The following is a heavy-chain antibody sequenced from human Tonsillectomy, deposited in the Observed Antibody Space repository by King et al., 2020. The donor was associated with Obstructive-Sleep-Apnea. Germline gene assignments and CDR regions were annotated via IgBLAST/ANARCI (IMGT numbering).Heavy chain of an antibody. V-gene: IGHV3-49*03. CDR1: GFTFGGYA. Sequence: VQLVQSGGGLVQPGRSLRLSCTAAGFTFGGYAMSWFRQAPGKGLGGVVFIRSKTYGGTTEYAASVKGRLTISREDSRSIAHLQMNSLKTEDTAVYYCTRYCSGGSCYADYWGQGTLVTVSS. D-gene: IGHD2-15*01. CDR2: IRSKTYGGTT. CDR3: TRYCSGGSCYADY. J-gene: IGHJ4*02.